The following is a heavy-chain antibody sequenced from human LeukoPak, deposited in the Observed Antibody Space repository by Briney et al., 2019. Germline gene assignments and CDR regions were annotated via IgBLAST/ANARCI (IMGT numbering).Heavy chain of an antibody. D-gene: IGHD3-22*01. CDR3: AKGSNYYDSSGYSNYFDY. CDR2: ISWNSGSI. CDR1: GFTFDDYA. V-gene: IGHV3-9*03. J-gene: IGHJ4*02. Sequence: PGRSLRLSCAASGFTFDDYAMHWVRQAPGKGLEWVSGISWNSGSIVYADSVKGRFTISRDNAKNSLYLQMNSLRAEDMALYYCAKGSNYYDSSGYSNYFDYWGQGTLVTVSS.